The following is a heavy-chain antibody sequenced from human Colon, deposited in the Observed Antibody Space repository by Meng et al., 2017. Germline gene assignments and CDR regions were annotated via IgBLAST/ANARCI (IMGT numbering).Heavy chain of an antibody. CDR1: GFTFSSYW. CDR2: IKQEGSEK. D-gene: IGHD3-10*01. V-gene: IGHV3-7*01. J-gene: IGHJ4*02. Sequence: GESLKISCAASGFTFSSYWLSWVRQAPGKGLEWVANIKQEGSEKYYVDSVEGRFTISRDNAETSLYLEMNSLRAEDTAVYYCARERAYVSGSYYPYYDYWGQGTLVTVSS. CDR3: ARERAYVSGSYYPYYDY.